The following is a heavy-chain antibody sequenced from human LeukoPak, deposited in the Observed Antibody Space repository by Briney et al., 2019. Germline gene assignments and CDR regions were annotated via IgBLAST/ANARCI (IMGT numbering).Heavy chain of an antibody. CDR1: GFAFSSYN. CDR2: ISTTSTYI. Sequence: PGGSLRLSCAASGFAFSSYNMKWVRQAPGKGLEWVSFISTTSTYIYYADSVKGRFTVSRDNSKNLLYLQMDSLRVEDTAVYYCARAGTCSSTSCDGGIEYWGQGALVTVSS. CDR3: ARAGTCSSTSCDGGIEY. D-gene: IGHD2-2*01. J-gene: IGHJ4*02. V-gene: IGHV3-21*06.